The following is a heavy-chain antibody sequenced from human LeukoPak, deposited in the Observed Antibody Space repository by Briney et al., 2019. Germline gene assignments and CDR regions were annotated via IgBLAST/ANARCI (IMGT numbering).Heavy chain of an antibody. D-gene: IGHD2-2*01. CDR1: GFTFSSYS. V-gene: IGHV3-48*01. CDR2: ISSSSSTI. CDR3: ARDGATAAGDY. J-gene: IGHJ4*02. Sequence: GESLKISCAASGFTFSSYSMNWVRQAPGKGLEWVSYISSSSSTIYYADSVKGRFTISRDNAKNSLYLQMNSLRAEDTAVYYCARDGATAAGDYWGQGTLVTVSS.